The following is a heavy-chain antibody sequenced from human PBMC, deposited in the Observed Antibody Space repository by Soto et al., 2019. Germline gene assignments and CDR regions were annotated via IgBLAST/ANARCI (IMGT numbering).Heavy chain of an antibody. CDR1: GGTFSSYA. D-gene: IGHD3-22*01. CDR2: IIPIFGTA. J-gene: IGHJ4*02. V-gene: IGHV1-69*13. Sequence: SVKVSCKASGGTFSSYAISWVRQAPGQGLEWMGGIIPIFGTANYAQKFQGRVTITADESTSTAYMELSSLRSEDTAVYYCATSGNYYDSSGYQFFYFYWGQGTLVTVSS. CDR3: ATSGNYYDSSGYQFFYFY.